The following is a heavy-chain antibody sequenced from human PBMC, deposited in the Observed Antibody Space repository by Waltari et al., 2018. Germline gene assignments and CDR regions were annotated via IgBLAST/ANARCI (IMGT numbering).Heavy chain of an antibody. Sequence: QVQLQQWGAGLLKPSETLSLTCAVYGGSFSGYYWSWIRQPPGKGLEWIGEINHSGSTNYNPSLKSRVTISVDTSKNQFSLKLSSVTAVDTAVYYCARLAPKKYYDFWSRLYYFDYWGQGTLVTVSS. CDR2: INHSGST. D-gene: IGHD3-3*01. J-gene: IGHJ4*02. CDR3: ARLAPKKYYDFWSRLYYFDY. CDR1: GGSFSGYY. V-gene: IGHV4-34*01.